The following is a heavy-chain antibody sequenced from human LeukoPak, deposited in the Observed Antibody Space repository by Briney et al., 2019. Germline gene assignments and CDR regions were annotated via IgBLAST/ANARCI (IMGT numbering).Heavy chain of an antibody. Sequence: PGGSLRLSCAASGFTVSTNYMTWIRQAPGKGLEWVSVMYTLVNTNYADSVGGRFTISRDNSNNTLYLQMNSLRAEDTAVYYCAGYGGSYPYYMDVWGKGTTVTISS. D-gene: IGHD1-26*01. J-gene: IGHJ6*03. CDR3: AGYGGSYPYYMDV. CDR1: GFTVSTNY. V-gene: IGHV3-66*01. CDR2: MYTLVNT.